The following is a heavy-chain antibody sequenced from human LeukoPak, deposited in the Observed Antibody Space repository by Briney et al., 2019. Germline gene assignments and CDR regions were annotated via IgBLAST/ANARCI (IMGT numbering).Heavy chain of an antibody. CDR2: IYYSGST. D-gene: IGHD3-16*02. Sequence: KPSETLSLTCTVSGGSISRSGYYWGWIRQPPGKGLEWIGYIYYSGSTNYNPSLKSRVTISVDTSKNQFSLKLSSVTAADTAVYYCARENYDYVWGSYRPDAFDIWGQGTMVTVSS. CDR3: ARENYDYVWGSYRPDAFDI. CDR1: GGSISRSGYY. V-gene: IGHV4-61*08. J-gene: IGHJ3*02.